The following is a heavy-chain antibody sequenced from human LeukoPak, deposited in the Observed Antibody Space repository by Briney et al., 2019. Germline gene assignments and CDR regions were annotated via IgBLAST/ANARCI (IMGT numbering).Heavy chain of an antibody. CDR1: GGSISSGGYY. V-gene: IGHV4-31*03. D-gene: IGHD4-17*01. CDR3: ALRPVGFYYMDV. J-gene: IGHJ6*03. Sequence: SQTLSLTCTVSGGSISSGGYYWSWIRQQPGKGLEWIGYISYSGTTYYNPSLKSRVIISIDTSKNQFSLKLSSVTAADTAVYYCALRPVGFYYMDVWGKGTTVTVSS. CDR2: ISYSGTT.